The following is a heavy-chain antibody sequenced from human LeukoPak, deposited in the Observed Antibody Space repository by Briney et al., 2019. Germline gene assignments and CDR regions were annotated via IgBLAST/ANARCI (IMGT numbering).Heavy chain of an antibody. D-gene: IGHD1-26*01. CDR3: ARQEGGIVGPY. J-gene: IGHJ4*02. V-gene: IGHV4-4*07. CDR2: IYTGGST. CDR1: GGSINSYY. Sequence: PSETLSFTCTVSGGSINSYYWTWIRQPAGKGLEWIGRIYTGGSTNYNPSLESRVTMSVDTSKNQFSLKLNSVTAADTAVYYCARQEGGIVGPYWGQGTLVTVSS.